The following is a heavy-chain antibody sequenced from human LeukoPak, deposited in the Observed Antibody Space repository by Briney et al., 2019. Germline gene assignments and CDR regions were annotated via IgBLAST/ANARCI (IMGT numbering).Heavy chain of an antibody. J-gene: IGHJ4*01. CDR2: IYSGGST. V-gene: IGHV3-66*01. Sequence: GGSLRLSCTASGFTFGDYAMSWVRQAPGKGLEWVSVIYSGGSTYYADSVKGRFTISRDNAENSLYLQMNSLRAEDTAVYYCARDTRGESDYWGHGTLVTVSS. D-gene: IGHD2-2*01. CDR1: GFTFGDYA. CDR3: ARDTRGESDY.